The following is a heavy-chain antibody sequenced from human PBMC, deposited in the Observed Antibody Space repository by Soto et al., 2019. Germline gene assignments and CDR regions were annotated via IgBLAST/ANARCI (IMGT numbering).Heavy chain of an antibody. CDR3: ARRIQGSSSSGRVSPWFDP. J-gene: IGHJ5*02. D-gene: IGHD6-6*01. CDR1: GYTFTSYY. V-gene: IGHV1-46*01. CDR2: INPSGGST. Sequence: QVQLVQSGAEVKKPGASVKVYCKASGYTFTSYYLHWVRQAPGQGLEWMGIINPSGGSTSYAQKFQGRVTMTRDTSTSTVYMELSSLRSEDTAVYYCARRIQGSSSSGRVSPWFDPLGQGTLVTVSS.